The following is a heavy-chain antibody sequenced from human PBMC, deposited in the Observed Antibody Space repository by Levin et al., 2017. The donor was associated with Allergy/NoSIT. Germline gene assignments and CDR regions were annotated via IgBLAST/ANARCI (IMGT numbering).Heavy chain of an antibody. D-gene: IGHD3-9*01. CDR1: GFSFSSYG. CDR2: ISDDGSKK. J-gene: IGHJ4*02. V-gene: IGHV3-30*03. CDR3: ARDLISGYTESPLGY. Sequence: HTGGSLRLSCAASGFSFSSYGMHWVRQAPGKGLEWVALISDDGSKKYYTDSVRGRFTISRDNSKNTLYLQMNGLRAEDTAAYYCARDLISGYTESPLGYWGQGNLVTVSS.